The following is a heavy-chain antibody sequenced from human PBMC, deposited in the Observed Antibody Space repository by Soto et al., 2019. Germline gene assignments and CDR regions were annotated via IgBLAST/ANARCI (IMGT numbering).Heavy chain of an antibody. CDR1: GGSISNSANH. CDR2: IYYSGGT. Sequence: QVQLQESGPGLVRPSQTLSLSCTVSGGSISNSANHWSWIRQHPGEGLEWIGYIYYSGGTYYSPSLKGRVTMSRDASKHQCYLKLSSVTAADTAVYYGAKGVRGVHNWFDPWGQGTLVTVSS. D-gene: IGHD3-10*01. V-gene: IGHV4-31*03. CDR3: AKGVRGVHNWFDP. J-gene: IGHJ5*02.